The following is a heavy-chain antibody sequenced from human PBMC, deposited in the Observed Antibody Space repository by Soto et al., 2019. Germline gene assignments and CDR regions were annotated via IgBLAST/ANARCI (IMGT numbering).Heavy chain of an antibody. Sequence: ASVKVSCKASGYTFTGYYMHWLRQAPGQGLEWMGWINPNSGGTNYAQKFQGWVTMARDTSISTAYMELSRLRSDDTAVYYCARVSSGYSYGPTFDYWGQGTLVTVSS. CDR3: ARVSSGYSYGPTFDY. CDR1: GYTFTGYY. CDR2: INPNSGGT. J-gene: IGHJ4*02. D-gene: IGHD5-18*01. V-gene: IGHV1-2*04.